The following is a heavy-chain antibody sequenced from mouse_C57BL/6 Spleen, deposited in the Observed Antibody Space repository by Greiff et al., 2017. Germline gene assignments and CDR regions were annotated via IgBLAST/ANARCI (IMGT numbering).Heavy chain of an antibody. CDR3: ARSLYDGYRYYYAMDY. Sequence: VQLQQSGPELVKPGASVKISCKASGYTFTDYYMNWVKQSHGKSLEWIGDINPNNGGTSYNQKFKGKATLTVDKSSSTAYMELRSLTSEDSAVYYCARSLYDGYRYYYAMDYWGQGTSVTVSS. D-gene: IGHD2-3*01. CDR2: INPNNGGT. CDR1: GYTFTDYY. J-gene: IGHJ4*01. V-gene: IGHV1-26*01.